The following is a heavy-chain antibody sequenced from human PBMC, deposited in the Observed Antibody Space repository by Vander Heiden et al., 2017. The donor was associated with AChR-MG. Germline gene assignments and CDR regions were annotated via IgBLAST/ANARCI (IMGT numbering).Heavy chain of an antibody. Sequence: QVQLQPWGAGLLKPSATLSLTCGVSGGSFSSHYWTWLRPTPGKGLEWIGESNHTGSTNRNPSLESRVTLSIDTSKKQFSLKLSSVTAADTAVYFCARRGYYDGTSYYYYWGQGTLVTVSS. CDR3: ARRGYYDGTSYYYY. J-gene: IGHJ4*02. V-gene: IGHV4-34*01. D-gene: IGHD3-22*01. CDR2: SNHTGST. CDR1: GGSFSSHY.